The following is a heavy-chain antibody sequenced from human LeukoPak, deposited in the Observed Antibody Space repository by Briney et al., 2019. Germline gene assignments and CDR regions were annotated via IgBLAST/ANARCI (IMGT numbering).Heavy chain of an antibody. J-gene: IGHJ4*02. D-gene: IGHD2-15*01. CDR3: AKDVSLGYCSGGSCSAHFDY. CDR1: GFTFDDYA. V-gene: IGHV3-9*03. CDR2: ISWNSGSI. Sequence: GGSLRLSCAASGFTFDDYAMHWVRQAPGKGLEWVSGISWNSGSIAYANSVKGRFTISRDNPKNSLYLQMNSLRPEDMALYYCAKDVSLGYCSGGSCSAHFDYWGRGTLVTVSS.